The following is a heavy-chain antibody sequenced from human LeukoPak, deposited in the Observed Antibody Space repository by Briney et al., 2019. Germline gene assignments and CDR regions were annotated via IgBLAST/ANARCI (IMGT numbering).Heavy chain of an antibody. CDR1: GFTFSSYG. CDR2: IRAYNGNT. Sequence: ASVEVSCKASGFTFSSYGISWVRQAPGQGPEWVGWIRAYNGNTNYAQKLQGRVTMTTDTSTSTAYMELRSLRSDDTAVYYCARVKGLVVVVAATGLNWFDPWGQGTLVTVSS. D-gene: IGHD2-15*01. V-gene: IGHV1-18*01. CDR3: ARVKGLVVVVAATGLNWFDP. J-gene: IGHJ5*02.